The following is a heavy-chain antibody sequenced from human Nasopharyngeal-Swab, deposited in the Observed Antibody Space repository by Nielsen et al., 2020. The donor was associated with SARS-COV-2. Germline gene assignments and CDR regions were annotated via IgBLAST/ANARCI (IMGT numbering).Heavy chain of an antibody. CDR3: ARGRKITMIVVVIPTHYYYMDV. J-gene: IGHJ6*03. CDR2: MNPNSGNT. D-gene: IGHD3-22*01. V-gene: IGHV1-8*01. CDR1: GYTFTSYD. Sequence: ASVKVSCKASGYTFTSYDINWVRQATGQGREWMGWMNPNSGNTGYAQKFQGRVTMTRNTSISTAYMELSSLRSEDTAVYYCARGRKITMIVVVIPTHYYYMDVWGKGTTVTVSS.